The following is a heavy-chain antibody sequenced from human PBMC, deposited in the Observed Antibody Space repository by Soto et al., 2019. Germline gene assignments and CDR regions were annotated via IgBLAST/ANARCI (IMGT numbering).Heavy chain of an antibody. V-gene: IGHV1-58*01. J-gene: IGHJ6*02. CDR3: AADPIYDILTGYWYYYGMDV. CDR1: GFTFTSSA. Sequence: GASVKVSCKASGFTFTSSAAQWVRQARGQRLEWIGWIVVGSGNTNYAQKFQERVTITRDMSTSTAYMELSSLRSEDTAVYYCAADPIYDILTGYWYYYGMDVWGQGTTVTVSS. D-gene: IGHD3-9*01. CDR2: IVVGSGNT.